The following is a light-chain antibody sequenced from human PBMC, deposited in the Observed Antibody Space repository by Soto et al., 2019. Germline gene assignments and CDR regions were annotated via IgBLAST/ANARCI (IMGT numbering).Light chain of an antibody. CDR3: QQYDNLRPLFT. J-gene: IGKJ3*01. Sequence: DLQMTQSPSSLSASVGDRVTITCQASQDISNYLNWYQQKPGKAPKLLIYDASNLETGVPSRFSGSRSGTDFTFTISSLQPEDIATYYCQQYDNLRPLFTFGPGTKVDIK. V-gene: IGKV1-33*01. CDR1: QDISNY. CDR2: DAS.